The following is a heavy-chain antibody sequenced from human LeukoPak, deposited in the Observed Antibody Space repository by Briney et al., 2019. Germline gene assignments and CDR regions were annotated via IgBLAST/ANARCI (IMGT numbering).Heavy chain of an antibody. Sequence: SSETLSLTCAVYGGSFSGYYWSWIRQPPGKGLEWIGEINHSGSTNYNPSLKSRVTISVDTSKNQFSLKLSSVTAADTAVYYCASSSSGTAYNYWGQGTLVTVSS. CDR3: ASSSSGTAYNY. D-gene: IGHD6-6*01. V-gene: IGHV4-34*01. J-gene: IGHJ4*02. CDR1: GGSFSGYY. CDR2: INHSGST.